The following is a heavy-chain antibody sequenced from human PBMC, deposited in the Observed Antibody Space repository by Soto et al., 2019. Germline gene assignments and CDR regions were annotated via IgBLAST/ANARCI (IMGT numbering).Heavy chain of an antibody. J-gene: IGHJ1*01. CDR2: IYYSGST. V-gene: IGHV4-59*01. CDR1: GGSISSYY. CDR3: ARDRGGTFHF. D-gene: IGHD1-26*01. Sequence: SETLSLTCTVSGGSISSYYWSWIRQPPGKGLEWIGYIYYSGSTYYNPSLKSRVTISVDTSKNQFSLKLTSVTAADRAVYYCARDRGGTFHFWAKGTLVTVSS.